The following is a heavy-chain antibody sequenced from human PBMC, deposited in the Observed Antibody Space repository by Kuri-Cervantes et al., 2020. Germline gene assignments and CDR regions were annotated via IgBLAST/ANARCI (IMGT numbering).Heavy chain of an antibody. Sequence: SETLSLTCTVSGGSVSSGSYYWSWIRQPPGKRLEWIGYIYYRGSTNYNPSLKSRVTISVDTSKNQFSLKLSSVTAADTAVYYCARQIYYYDSSGYYVSFYYYYYMDVWGKGTTVTVSS. D-gene: IGHD3-22*01. V-gene: IGHV4-61*01. J-gene: IGHJ6*03. CDR1: GGSVSSGSYY. CDR3: ARQIYYYDSSGYYVSFYYYYYMDV. CDR2: IYYRGST.